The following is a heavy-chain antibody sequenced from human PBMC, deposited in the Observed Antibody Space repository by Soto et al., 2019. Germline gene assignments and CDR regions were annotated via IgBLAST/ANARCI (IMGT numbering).Heavy chain of an antibody. CDR2: IYYSGST. J-gene: IGHJ5*02. CDR3: AREGYCSGGSCARGGWFDP. Sequence: PSETLSLTCTVSGGSISSYYWSWIRQPPGKGLEWIGYIYYSGSTNYNPSLKSRVTISVDTSKNQFSLKLSSVTAADTAVYYCAREGYCSGGSCARGGWFDPWGQGTLVTVSS. CDR1: GGSISSYY. D-gene: IGHD2-15*01. V-gene: IGHV4-59*01.